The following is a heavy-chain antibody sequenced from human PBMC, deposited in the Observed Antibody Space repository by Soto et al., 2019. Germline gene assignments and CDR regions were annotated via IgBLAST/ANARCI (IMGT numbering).Heavy chain of an antibody. CDR2: IYHSGST. CDR1: GDSISSGDYY. Sequence: PSETLSLTCTVSGDSISSGDYYWSWIRQHPGKGLEWIGYIYHSGSTYYNPSLKSRVTISVETSKNQISLKLSSVTAADTAVYYCAREAAGILNWFDPWGQGTLVTVSS. CDR3: AREAAGILNWFDP. J-gene: IGHJ5*02. D-gene: IGHD6-25*01. V-gene: IGHV4-31*03.